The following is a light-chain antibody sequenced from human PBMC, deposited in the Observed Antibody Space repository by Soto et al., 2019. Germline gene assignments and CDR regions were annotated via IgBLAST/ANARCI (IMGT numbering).Light chain of an antibody. Sequence: QSALTQPASVSGSPGQSITISCTGTSNDVSWYQQQPGKAPKLMIYDDTNRPSGVSNRFSGSKSGNTASLTISGLQAEDEADYYCSSYTRSNTLVFGGGTKLTVL. CDR1: SNDV. CDR3: SSYTRSNTLV. CDR2: DDT. J-gene: IGLJ3*02. V-gene: IGLV2-14*03.